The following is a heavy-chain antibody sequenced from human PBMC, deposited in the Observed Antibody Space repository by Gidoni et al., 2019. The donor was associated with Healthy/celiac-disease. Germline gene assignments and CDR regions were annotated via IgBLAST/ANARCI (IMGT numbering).Heavy chain of an antibody. CDR2: INPNSGDT. D-gene: IGHD3-10*01. Sequence: QVQLLQSGAAVKKPGASVKVSCKASGYTFTGYYRHWVGQAPGQGFEWMGWINPNSGDTNYAQKFQGWVTMTRDTSISTAYMELSRLRSNDTAVYYCARGPITMVRGVMSSAWFDPWGQGTLVTVSS. CDR1: GYTFTGYY. J-gene: IGHJ5*02. CDR3: ARGPITMVRGVMSSAWFDP. V-gene: IGHV1-2*04.